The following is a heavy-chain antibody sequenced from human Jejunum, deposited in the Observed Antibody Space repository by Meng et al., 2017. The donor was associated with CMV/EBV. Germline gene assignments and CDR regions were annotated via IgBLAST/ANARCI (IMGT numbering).Heavy chain of an antibody. CDR1: GFTFSSYW. Sequence: ASGFTFSSYWRHWVRHAPGKGLVWVSRISMDGSVTSYADSVKGRFTTSRDNAKNTLYLQMNSLRAEDTAMYYCTRDLPLRLEEYFDYWGQGTLVTVSS. CDR2: ISMDGSVT. CDR3: TRDLPLRLEEYFDY. V-gene: IGHV3-74*01. J-gene: IGHJ4*02.